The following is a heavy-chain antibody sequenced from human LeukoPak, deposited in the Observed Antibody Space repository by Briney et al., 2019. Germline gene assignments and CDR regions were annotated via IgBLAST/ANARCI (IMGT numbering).Heavy chain of an antibody. J-gene: IGHJ6*02. CDR2: ISNSGSS. CDR1: GGSINSNY. D-gene: IGHD1-26*01. CDR3: ARCRGDYYYGMDV. Sequence: SETLSLACTVSGGSINSNYLSWIRQPPGKGLEWIGYISNSGSSNYNPSLKSRVVMSVDTSKTQFSLKLTSVTAADTAVYYCARCRGDYYYGMDVWGQGTTVTVSS. V-gene: IGHV4-59*01.